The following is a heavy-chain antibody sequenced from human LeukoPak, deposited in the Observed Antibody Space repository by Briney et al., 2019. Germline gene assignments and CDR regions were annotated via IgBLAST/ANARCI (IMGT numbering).Heavy chain of an antibody. Sequence: PGGSLRLSCAASGFTFSSYSMNWVRQAPGKGLEWVSYISSSSSTIYYADSVKGRFTISRDNAKNSLYLQMNSLRAEDTAVYYCARDSNVLLWFGELNWFDPWGQGTLVTVSS. J-gene: IGHJ5*02. D-gene: IGHD3-10*01. CDR3: ARDSNVLLWFGELNWFDP. CDR1: GFTFSSYS. V-gene: IGHV3-48*04. CDR2: ISSSSSTI.